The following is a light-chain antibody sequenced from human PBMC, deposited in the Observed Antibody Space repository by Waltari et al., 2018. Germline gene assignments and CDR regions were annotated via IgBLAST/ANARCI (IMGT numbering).Light chain of an antibody. J-gene: IGLJ1*01. CDR2: DVS. CDR3: CSYAGSYIPYV. Sequence: QSALTQPRSVSGSPGQSVTISCTGTSSDCGGYNYVSWYQQPPGKAPKLMIYDVSKRPSGVPDRFSGSKSGNTASLTISGLQAEDEADYYCCSYAGSYIPYVFGTGTKVTVL. V-gene: IGLV2-11*01. CDR1: SSDCGGYNY.